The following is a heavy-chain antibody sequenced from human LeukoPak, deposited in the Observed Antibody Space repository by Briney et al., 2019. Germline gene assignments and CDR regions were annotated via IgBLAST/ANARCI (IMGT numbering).Heavy chain of an antibody. CDR3: ARIVGAEPNWFDP. J-gene: IGHJ5*02. D-gene: IGHD1-26*01. V-gene: IGHV3-21*01. CDR2: ISSSSSYI. Sequence: PGGSLRLSCAASGFTFSSYSMNWVRQAPGKGLEWVSSISSSSSYIYYADSVKGRFTISRDNAKNSLYLQMNSLRAEDTAVYYCARIVGAEPNWFDPWGQGTLVTVSS. CDR1: GFTFSSYS.